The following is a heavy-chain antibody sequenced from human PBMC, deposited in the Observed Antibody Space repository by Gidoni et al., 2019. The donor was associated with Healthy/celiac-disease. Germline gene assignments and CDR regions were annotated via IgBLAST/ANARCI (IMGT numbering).Heavy chain of an antibody. V-gene: IGHV3-73*01. D-gene: IGHD6-19*01. CDR3: TRQGSGWYQPPDY. CDR1: GFTFSGSA. J-gene: IGHJ4*02. Sequence: EVQLVESGGGLVQPGGSLKLSCAASGFTFSGSAMHWVRQASGKGLEWVGRIRSKANSYATAYAASVKGRFTISRDDSKNTAYLQMNSLKTEDTAVYYCTRQGSGWYQPPDYWGQGTLVTVSS. CDR2: IRSKANSYAT.